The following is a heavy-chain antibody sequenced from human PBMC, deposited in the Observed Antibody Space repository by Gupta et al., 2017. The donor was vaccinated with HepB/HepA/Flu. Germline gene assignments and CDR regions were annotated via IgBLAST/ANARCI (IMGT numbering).Heavy chain of an antibody. D-gene: IGHD5-12*01. J-gene: IGHJ4*02. CDR3: ARIGYSYSYGKGCDD. CDR1: GFAFSEFS. V-gene: IGHV3-30-3*01. CDR2: ISHDGSDK. Sequence: VQLVESGGGVVQPGRSLRLSCAASGFAFSEFSIHWVRQATGKGLEWVAVISHDGSDKHHADSVKGRSTSSRDNANNRLYLKMNSMRVEDTAVEDGARIGYSYSYGKGCDDWGQGTRVAVSS.